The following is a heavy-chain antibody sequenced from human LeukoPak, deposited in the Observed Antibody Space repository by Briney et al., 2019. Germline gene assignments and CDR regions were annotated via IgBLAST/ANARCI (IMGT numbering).Heavy chain of an antibody. J-gene: IGHJ4*02. CDR1: GFTFSSYW. D-gene: IGHD1-26*01. Sequence: GGSLRLSCAASGFTFSSYWMSWVRQAPGKGLEWVANIKQDGSEKYYVDSVKGRFTISRDNSKNTLYLQLDYLRTEDTAVYYCAKEPKEWELPDYWGQGTLVTVSS. CDR3: AKEPKEWELPDY. V-gene: IGHV3-7*01. CDR2: IKQDGSEK.